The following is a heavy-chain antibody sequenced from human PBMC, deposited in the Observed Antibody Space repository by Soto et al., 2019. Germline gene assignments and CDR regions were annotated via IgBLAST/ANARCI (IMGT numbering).Heavy chain of an antibody. Sequence: PSETLSLTCAVYGGSFSGYYWSWIRLPPGKGLEWIGEINHSGSTNYNPSLKSRVTISVDTSKNQFSLKLSSVTAADTAVYYCATRTMTTVVTPVSSGGWFDPWGQGTLVTVSS. V-gene: IGHV4-34*01. CDR1: GGSFSGYY. CDR2: INHSGST. CDR3: ATRTMTTVVTPVSSGGWFDP. J-gene: IGHJ5*02. D-gene: IGHD4-17*01.